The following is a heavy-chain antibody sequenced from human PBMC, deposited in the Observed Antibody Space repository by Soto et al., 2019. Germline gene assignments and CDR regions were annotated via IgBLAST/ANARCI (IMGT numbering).Heavy chain of an antibody. CDR2: VIPIFGTA. Sequence: VSCKASVVSFSSYAIRWARQAPCQGIEWMGGVIPIFGTANYAQKFQGRVTITADESTSTAYMELSSLTSEDTAVYYCARARIAARPPAYYYYYGMDVWRQGTTVTVSS. J-gene: IGHJ6*02. CDR3: ARARIAARPPAYYYYYGMDV. CDR1: VVSFSSYA. D-gene: IGHD6-6*01. V-gene: IGHV1-69*01.